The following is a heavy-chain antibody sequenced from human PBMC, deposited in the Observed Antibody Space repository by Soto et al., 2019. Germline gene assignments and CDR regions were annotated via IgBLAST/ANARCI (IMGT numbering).Heavy chain of an antibody. V-gene: IGHV1-69*01. CDR2: IIPISGTA. Sequence: QVQLVQSGAEVKKPGSSVKVSCKASGGTFSSYAISWVRQAPGQGLEWMVGIIPISGTANYAQKFQDRVTITADESTSTAYIELRRLRSEDTAVYYCARSQGSSTSLEIYYYYYYGMDVWGQGTTVTVSS. CDR1: GGTFSSYA. D-gene: IGHD2-2*01. CDR3: ARSQGSSTSLEIYYYYYYGMDV. J-gene: IGHJ6*02.